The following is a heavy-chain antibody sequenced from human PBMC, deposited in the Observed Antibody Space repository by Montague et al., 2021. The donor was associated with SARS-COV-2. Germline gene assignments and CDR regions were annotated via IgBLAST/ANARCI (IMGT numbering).Heavy chain of an antibody. Sequence: TLSLTCTVSGGSISGGTYYWNWIRQSAGQGLEWIGHMYSRGGXSYNPSLKSRVTMSPDTTRNQFSLKFNSVTVADTAIYYCARSDWDYYDRSGYYHFDSWGQGTLVAVSS. CDR2: MYSRGGX. J-gene: IGHJ4*02. D-gene: IGHD3-22*01. V-gene: IGHV4-61*09. CDR3: ARSDWDYYDRSGYYHFDS. CDR1: GGSISGGTYY.